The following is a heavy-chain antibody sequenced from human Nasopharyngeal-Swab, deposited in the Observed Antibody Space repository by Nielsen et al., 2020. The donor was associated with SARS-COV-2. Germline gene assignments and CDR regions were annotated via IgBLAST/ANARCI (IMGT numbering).Heavy chain of an antibody. CDR2: IYWNDDK. CDR1: GFSFTTSGVG. Sequence: SGPTLAKPTQTLTLTCAFSGFSFTTSGVGVGWIRQPPGEALEWLAFIYWNDDKRYSPSLKSRLTISKDTSKKQVVLTMTNMDPVDTATYYCAHSLPYDLWSGYYLPYFDSWGQGTLVTVSS. J-gene: IGHJ4*02. V-gene: IGHV2-5*01. D-gene: IGHD3-3*01. CDR3: AHSLPYDLWSGYYLPYFDS.